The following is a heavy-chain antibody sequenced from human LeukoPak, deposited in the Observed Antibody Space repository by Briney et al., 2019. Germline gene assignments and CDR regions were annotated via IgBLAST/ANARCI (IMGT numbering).Heavy chain of an antibody. D-gene: IGHD3-22*01. CDR2: INHSGST. CDR1: GGSFSGYY. CDR3: ARGGYDSSGPSTY. V-gene: IGHV4-34*01. J-gene: IGHJ4*02. Sequence: SETLSLTCAVYGGSFSGYYWSWIRQPPGKGLEWIGEINHSGSTNYNPSLKSRVTISVDTSKNQLSLKLSSVTAADTAVYYCARGGYDSSGPSTYWGQGTLVTVSS.